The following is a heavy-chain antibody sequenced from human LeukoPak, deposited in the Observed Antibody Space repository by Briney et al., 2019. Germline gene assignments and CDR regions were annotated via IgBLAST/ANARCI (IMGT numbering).Heavy chain of an antibody. CDR1: GYTFTSYG. D-gene: IGHD3-10*01. Sequence: ASVKVSCKASGYTFTSYGISWVRHAPGQGLEWMGWISTYNGNTKYAQKVQGRVTMTTDTSTSTAYMELRSLRSDDTAVYYCARGEGKWFGELFGLYYGMDVWGQGTTVIVSS. CDR3: ARGEGKWFGELFGLYYGMDV. V-gene: IGHV1-18*01. J-gene: IGHJ6*02. CDR2: ISTYNGNT.